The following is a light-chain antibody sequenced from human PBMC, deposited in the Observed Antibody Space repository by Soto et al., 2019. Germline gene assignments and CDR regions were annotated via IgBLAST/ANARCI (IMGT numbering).Light chain of an antibody. CDR2: KPS. Sequence: DIQMTQSPSTLSASVGDRVTITCRATQSISNSLAWYQQKPGKAPKLLIYKPSSLESGVPSRFRGSGSGTEFTITITNLQPDDFAPYYCQQYNRYWTFGQGTKVEIK. J-gene: IGKJ1*01. CDR3: QQYNRYWT. CDR1: QSISNS. V-gene: IGKV1-5*03.